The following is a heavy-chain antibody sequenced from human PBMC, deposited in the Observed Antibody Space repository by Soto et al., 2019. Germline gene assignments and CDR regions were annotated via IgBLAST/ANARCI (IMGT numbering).Heavy chain of an antibody. CDR2: IIPKFVTP. CDR1: GGTFSNYA. Sequence: QVQLVQSGADLKKPGSSVNVSCKASGGTFSNYAFSWVRQAPGQGLEWMGGIIPKFVTPNYAHQFHGRLTISADETTSTVYMELNSLSTDDSAVYYGASGPAYSSSWYVGAGGHGTQITVTS. V-gene: IGHV1-69*01. J-gene: IGHJ4*01. D-gene: IGHD6-13*01. CDR3: ASGPAYSSSWYVGA.